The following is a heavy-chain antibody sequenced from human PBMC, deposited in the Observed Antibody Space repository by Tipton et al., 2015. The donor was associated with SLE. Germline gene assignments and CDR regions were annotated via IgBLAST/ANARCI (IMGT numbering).Heavy chain of an antibody. CDR3: ARDPFGSGYPRAFDP. D-gene: IGHD3-3*01. J-gene: IGHJ5*02. V-gene: IGHV4-30-4*01. Sequence: TLSLTCTVSGGSISSGDYYWSWIRQHPEKGLEWIGYIFHTGSTHYNPSLKSRVTISLDTSENQFSLKLSSVTAADTAVYYCARDPFGSGYPRAFDPWGQGTLVTVSS. CDR2: IFHTGST. CDR1: GGSISSGDYY.